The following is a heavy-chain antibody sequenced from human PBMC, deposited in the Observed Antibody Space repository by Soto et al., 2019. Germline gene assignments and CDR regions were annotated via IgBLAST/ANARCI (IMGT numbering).Heavy chain of an antibody. CDR2: ISYDGSNK. J-gene: IGHJ4*02. Sequence: QVQLVESGGGVVQPGRSLRLSCAASGFTFSSYAMHWVRQAPGKGLEWVAVISYDGSNKYYADSVKGRFTISRDNSKNTLYLQMNSLRAEDTAVYYCARGDYGDYYFDYWGQETLVTVSS. V-gene: IGHV3-30-3*01. D-gene: IGHD4-17*01. CDR3: ARGDYGDYYFDY. CDR1: GFTFSSYA.